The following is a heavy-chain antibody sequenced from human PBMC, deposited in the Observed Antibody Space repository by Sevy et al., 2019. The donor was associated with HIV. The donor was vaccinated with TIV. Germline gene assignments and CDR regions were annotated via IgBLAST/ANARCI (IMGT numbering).Heavy chain of an antibody. V-gene: IGHV3-33*01. Sequence: GGCLRLSCAASGFTFSSYGMHWVRQAPGKGLEWVAVIWYDGSNKYYADSVKGRFTISRDNSKNTLYLQMNSLRAEDTAVYYCARDQGYYYGSGSSSPYYGMDVWGQGTTVTVSS. J-gene: IGHJ6*02. CDR2: IWYDGSNK. CDR1: GFTFSSYG. CDR3: ARDQGYYYGSGSSSPYYGMDV. D-gene: IGHD3-10*01.